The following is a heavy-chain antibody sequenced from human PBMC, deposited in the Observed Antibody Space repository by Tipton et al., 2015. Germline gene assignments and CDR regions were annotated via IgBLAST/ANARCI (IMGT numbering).Heavy chain of an antibody. CDR3: ARRGSYFDY. Sequence: SGFTFSDYYMSWIRQAPGKGLEWISYISSSGATIYYADSVKGRFTISRDNAKNSLYLQMNSLRDEDTAVYYCARRGSYFDYWGQGTLVTVSS. D-gene: IGHD2-15*01. CDR2: ISSSGATI. CDR1: GFTFSDYY. V-gene: IGHV3-11*01. J-gene: IGHJ4*02.